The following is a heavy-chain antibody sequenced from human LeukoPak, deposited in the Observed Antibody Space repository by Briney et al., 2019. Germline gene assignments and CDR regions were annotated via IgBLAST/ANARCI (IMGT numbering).Heavy chain of an antibody. Sequence: PGGSLRLSCAASGFTFSSYGMHWVRQAPGKGLEWVAVISYDGSNKYYADSVKGRFTISRDNSKNTLYLQMNSLRAEDTAVCYCAKGRWGLSSGCYNYWGQGTLVTVSS. CDR2: ISYDGSNK. CDR3: AKGRWGLSSGCYNY. CDR1: GFTFSSYG. J-gene: IGHJ4*02. D-gene: IGHD6-19*01. V-gene: IGHV3-30*18.